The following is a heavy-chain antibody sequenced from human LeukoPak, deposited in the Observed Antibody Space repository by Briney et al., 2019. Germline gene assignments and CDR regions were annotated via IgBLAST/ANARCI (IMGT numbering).Heavy chain of an antibody. CDR3: ARGTHTTSYGGNPPFDY. J-gene: IGHJ4*02. Sequence: SETLSLTCAVYGGSFSGYYWSWIRQPPGKGLEWIGEINHSGSTNYNPSLKSRVTISVDTSKNQFSLKLSSVTAADTAVYYCARGTHTTSYGGNPPFDYWGQGTLVTVSP. V-gene: IGHV4-34*01. CDR2: INHSGST. CDR1: GGSFSGYY. D-gene: IGHD4-23*01.